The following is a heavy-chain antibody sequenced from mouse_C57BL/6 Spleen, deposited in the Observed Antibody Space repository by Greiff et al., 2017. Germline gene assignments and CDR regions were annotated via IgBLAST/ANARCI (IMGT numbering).Heavy chain of an antibody. Sequence: EVKVVESGPELVKPGASVKISCTASGYSFTGYYMNWVKQSPEKSLEWIGEINPSTGGTTYNQNFKAKGTLTVDKSSSTAYMQLKSLTSEDSAVYYCARGKLGRGAMDDWGQGTSATVSS. CDR1: GYSFTGYY. J-gene: IGHJ4*01. CDR2: INPSTGGT. D-gene: IGHD4-1*01. CDR3: ARGKLGRGAMDD. V-gene: IGHV1-42*01.